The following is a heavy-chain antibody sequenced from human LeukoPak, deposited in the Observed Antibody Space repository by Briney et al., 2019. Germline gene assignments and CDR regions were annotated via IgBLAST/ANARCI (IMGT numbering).Heavy chain of an antibody. J-gene: IGHJ4*02. D-gene: IGHD4-17*01. CDR2: IYYSGST. V-gene: IGHV4-31*03. CDR3: ARIDYGDYEEVFDY. CDR1: GGSISSGGYY. Sequence: SETLFLTCTVSGGSISSGGYYWSWIRQHPGKGLEWIGYIYYSGSTYYNPSLKSRVTISVDTSKNQFSLKLSSVTAADTAVYYCARIDYGDYEEVFDYWGQGTLVTVSS.